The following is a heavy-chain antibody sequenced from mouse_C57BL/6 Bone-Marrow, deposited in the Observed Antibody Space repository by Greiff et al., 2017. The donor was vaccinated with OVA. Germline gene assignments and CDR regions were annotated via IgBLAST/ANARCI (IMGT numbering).Heavy chain of an antibody. D-gene: IGHD3-2*02. CDR2: ISYDGSN. CDR3: ARERQLRVDY. J-gene: IGHJ2*01. Sequence: VQLQQSGPGLVKPSQSLSLTCSVTGYSITSGYYWNWIRQFPGNKLEWMGYISYDGSNNYNPSLKNRISITRDTSKNQFFLKLNSVTTEDTATYYCARERQLRVDYWGQGTTLTVSS. V-gene: IGHV3-6*01. CDR1: GYSITSGYY.